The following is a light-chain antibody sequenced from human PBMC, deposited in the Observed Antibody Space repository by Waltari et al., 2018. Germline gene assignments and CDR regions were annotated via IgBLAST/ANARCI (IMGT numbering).Light chain of an antibody. CDR3: QHRFNWPLT. CDR2: EAS. V-gene: IGKV3-11*01. Sequence: EIVLTQSPATLSLSPGDGATPSCRARQRVSTYLAWYQEKPGQAPGLLIYEASNRATGIPARFSGSGAGTDFTLTISGLEPEDSAGYYCQHRFNWPLTFGGGTKVEIK. J-gene: IGKJ4*01. CDR1: QRVSTY.